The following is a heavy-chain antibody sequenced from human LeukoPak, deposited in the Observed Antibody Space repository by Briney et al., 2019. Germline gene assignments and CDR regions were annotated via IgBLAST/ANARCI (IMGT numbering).Heavy chain of an antibody. V-gene: IGHV4-59*01. J-gene: IGHJ4*02. CDR2: IYYSGST. CDR3: ARFSSGSGANHEFDY. CDR1: GGSISSYY. D-gene: IGHD6-19*01. Sequence: SETLSLTCTVSGGSISSYYWSWIRQPPGKGLEWIGYIYYSGSTNYNPYLKSRVTISVDTSKNQFSLKLSSVTAADTAVYYCARFSSGSGANHEFDYWGQGTLVTVSS.